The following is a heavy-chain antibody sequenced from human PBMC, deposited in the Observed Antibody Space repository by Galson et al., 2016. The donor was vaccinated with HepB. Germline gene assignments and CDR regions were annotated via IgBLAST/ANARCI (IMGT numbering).Heavy chain of an antibody. V-gene: IGHV3-74*01. J-gene: IGHJ1*01. CDR1: GFTFSSSW. CDR2: INRDGSST. CDR3: AVYSFPIAAAGPARSLQH. D-gene: IGHD6-13*01. Sequence: SLRLSCAASGFTFSSSWMHWVRQAPGKGLVWVSRINRDGSSTNYADSVKGRFTISRDNAKNTLYLQMNGLRAEDTAMYYCAVYSFPIAAAGPARSLQHWGQGTLVTVSS.